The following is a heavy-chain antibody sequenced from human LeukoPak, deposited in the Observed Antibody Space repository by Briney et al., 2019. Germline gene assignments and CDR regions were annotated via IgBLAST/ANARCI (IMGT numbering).Heavy chain of an antibody. CDR1: GFTFSNYA. Sequence: PGGSLRLSCAASGFTFSNYAMSWVRQAPGKGLEWVSGISGSGGSTYYADSVKGRFTISRDNSKNTLYLQMNSLRAEDTAVYYCAKDLVAGPIAEYLQHWGQGTLVTVSS. D-gene: IGHD6-19*01. CDR2: ISGSGGST. J-gene: IGHJ1*01. V-gene: IGHV3-23*01. CDR3: AKDLVAGPIAEYLQH.